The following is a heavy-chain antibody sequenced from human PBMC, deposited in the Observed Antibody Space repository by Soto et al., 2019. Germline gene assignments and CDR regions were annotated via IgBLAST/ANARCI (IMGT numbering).Heavy chain of an antibody. Sequence: SESLSLTCAVYGGSFSGYYWSWIRQPPGKGLEWIGEINHSGSTNYNPSLKSRVTISVDTSKNQFSLKLSSVTAADTAVYYCGRGSYHYIWSQTNSYDPWGQGTLVTVSS. CDR1: GGSFSGYY. CDR3: GRGSYHYIWSQTNSYDP. V-gene: IGHV4-34*01. J-gene: IGHJ5*02. D-gene: IGHD3-16*01. CDR2: INHSGST.